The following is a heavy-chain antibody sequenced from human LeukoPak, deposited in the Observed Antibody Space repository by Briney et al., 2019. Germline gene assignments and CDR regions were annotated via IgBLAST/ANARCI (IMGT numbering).Heavy chain of an antibody. CDR2: FDPEDGET. CDR1: GYTLTELS. D-gene: IGHD3-10*01. Sequence: ASVKVSCKVSGYTLTELSMHWVRQAPGKGLEWMGGFDPEDGETIYAQKFQGRVTMTTDTPTSTAYMELRSLRSDDTAVYYCARDLRYYYDSGNFDYWGQGTLVTVSS. V-gene: IGHV1-24*01. J-gene: IGHJ4*02. CDR3: ARDLRYYYDSGNFDY.